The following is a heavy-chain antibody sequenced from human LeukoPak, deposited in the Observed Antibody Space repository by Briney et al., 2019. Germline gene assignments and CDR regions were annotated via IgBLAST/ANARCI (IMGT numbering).Heavy chain of an antibody. CDR3: ARSSDYGDYD. D-gene: IGHD4-17*01. Sequence: SETLSLTCTVSGGSVNSGGYYWTWIRQHPGKGLEWLGYIYYSGRTYYNPSLKSRITISLDTSKKQFSLNLTSVSAADTAFYFCARSSDYGDYDWGQGTLITVSS. V-gene: IGHV4-31*03. J-gene: IGHJ4*02. CDR2: IYYSGRT. CDR1: GGSVNSGGYY.